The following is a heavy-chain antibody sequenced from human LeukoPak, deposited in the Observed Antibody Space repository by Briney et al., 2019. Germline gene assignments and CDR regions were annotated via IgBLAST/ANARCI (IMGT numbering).Heavy chain of an antibody. Sequence: GGSLRLSCAASGFTVSSYYMNWVRQAPGKELEWVSGISGSGDTTYYADSVKGRFTISRDNSKNTLYVQMNSLRAEDTAVYYCTKDMLLPWNWGQGTLVTVSS. D-gene: IGHD2-8*01. J-gene: IGHJ4*02. CDR3: TKDMLLPWN. CDR2: ISGSGDTT. CDR1: GFTVSSYY. V-gene: IGHV3-23*01.